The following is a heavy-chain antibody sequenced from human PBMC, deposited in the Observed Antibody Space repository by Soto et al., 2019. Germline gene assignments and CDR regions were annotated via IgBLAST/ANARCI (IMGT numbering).Heavy chain of an antibody. J-gene: IGHJ4*02. Sequence: EVQLVESGGGLVQPGGSLRLSCGASGFIFSDYYIDWVRQAPGKGLEWVGRSKNKANNDTTEYAASVKGRFNISRDESKNSLYLQMNIQKTQDTAVYYCTRVDFYVSGANDYWGPGILVTVSS. D-gene: IGHD3-10*01. CDR1: GFIFSDYY. CDR2: SKNKANNDTT. V-gene: IGHV3-72*01. CDR3: TRVDFYVSGANDY.